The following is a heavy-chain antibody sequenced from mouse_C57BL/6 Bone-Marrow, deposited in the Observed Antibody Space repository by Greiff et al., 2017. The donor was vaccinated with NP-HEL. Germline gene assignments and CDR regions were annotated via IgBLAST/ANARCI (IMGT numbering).Heavy chain of an antibody. J-gene: IGHJ2*01. CDR1: GFTFSSYG. V-gene: IGHV5-6*01. Sequence: DVHLVESGGDLVKPGGSLKLSCAASGFTFSSYGMSWVRQTPDQRLEWVATISSGGSYTYFPDSVKGRFTISRDNAKNTLYLQMSSLKSEDTAMYYCARHSVDDWGQGTTLTGSS. CDR3: ARHSVDD. CDR2: ISSGGSYT.